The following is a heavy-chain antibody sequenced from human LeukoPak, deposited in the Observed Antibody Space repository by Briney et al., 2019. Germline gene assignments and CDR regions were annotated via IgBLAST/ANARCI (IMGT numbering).Heavy chain of an antibody. CDR2: ISYDGSNK. D-gene: IGHD1-26*01. Sequence: GGSLRLSCAASGFTFSSYAMHWVRQAPGKGLEWVAVISYDGSNKYYADSVKGRFTISRDNSKNTLYLQMNSLRAEDTAVYYCAPDADTESYGLDYWGQGTLVTVSS. CDR3: APDADTESYGLDY. J-gene: IGHJ4*02. V-gene: IGHV3-30*01. CDR1: GFTFSSYA.